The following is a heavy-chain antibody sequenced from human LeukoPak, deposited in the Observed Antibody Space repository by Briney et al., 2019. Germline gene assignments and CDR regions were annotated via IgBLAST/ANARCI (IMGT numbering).Heavy chain of an antibody. D-gene: IGHD2-2*01. CDR1: GGSFSGYY. CDR2: INHSGST. J-gene: IGHJ6*04. CDR3: ARDRGYCSSTSCTGVDV. Sequence: SETLPLTCAVYGGSFSGYYWSWIRQPPGKGLEWIGEINHSGSTNYNPSLKSRVTISVDTSKNQFSLKLSSVTAADTAVYYCARDRGYCSSTSCTGVDVWGKGTPVTVSS. V-gene: IGHV4-34*01.